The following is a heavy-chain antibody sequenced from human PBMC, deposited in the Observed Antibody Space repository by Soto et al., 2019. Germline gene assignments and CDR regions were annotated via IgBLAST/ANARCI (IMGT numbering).Heavy chain of an antibody. CDR3: AREGAYDYVWGSYRYIDY. CDR1: GFTFSSYW. D-gene: IGHD3-16*02. V-gene: IGHV3-7*03. J-gene: IGHJ4*02. Sequence: ESGGGLVQPGGFLRLSCAASGFTFSSYWMSWVRQAPGKGLEWVANIKQDGSEKYYVDSVKGRFTISRDNAKNSLYLQMNSLRAEDTAVYYCAREGAYDYVWGSYRYIDYWGQGTLVTVSS. CDR2: IKQDGSEK.